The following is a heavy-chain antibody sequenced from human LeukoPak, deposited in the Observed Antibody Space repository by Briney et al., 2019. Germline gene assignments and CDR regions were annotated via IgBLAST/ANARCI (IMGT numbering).Heavy chain of an antibody. CDR2: INPNHGDT. V-gene: IGHV1-2*02. CDR3: ANSSFQDYYYMDV. J-gene: IGHJ6*03. CDR1: GYTFTGYY. Sequence: GASVKVSCKASGYTFTGYYMHWVRQAPGQGLEWMGWINPNHGDTNYAQKFQDRVSMTTDTSKSTAYMELRSLRSDDTAVYYCANSSFQDYYYMDVWGKGTTVTVSS. D-gene: IGHD6-6*01.